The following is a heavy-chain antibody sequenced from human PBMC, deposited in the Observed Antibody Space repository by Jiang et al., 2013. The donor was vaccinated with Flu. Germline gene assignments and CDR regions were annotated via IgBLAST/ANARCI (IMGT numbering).Heavy chain of an antibody. CDR3: ASELRIAGGTSALDI. D-gene: IGHD6-13*01. Sequence: SGPGLVKASETLSLTCTVSDGSISSYYWSWIRQSPGKGLEWIGYIYYSGITASNPSLRSRVTISIDTSKNQFALRLSSVTAADTAVYYCASELRIAGGTSALDIWGQGQRSPSLQ. J-gene: IGHJ3*02. CDR2: IYYSGIT. CDR1: DGSISSYY. V-gene: IGHV4-59*13.